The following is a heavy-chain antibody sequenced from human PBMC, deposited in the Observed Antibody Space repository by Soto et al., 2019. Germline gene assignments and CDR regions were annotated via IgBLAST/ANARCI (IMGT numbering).Heavy chain of an antibody. V-gene: IGHV3-7*03. J-gene: IGHJ4*02. D-gene: IGHD6-13*01. CDR3: ARGKYSSSWTPFDY. CDR2: IKQDGSEK. Sequence: PGGSLRLSCAASGFTFSSYWMSWVRQAPGKGLEWVANIKQDGSEKYYVDSVKGRFTISRDNAKNSLYLQMNSLRAEDTAVYYCARGKYSSSWTPFDYWGQGTLVTVSS. CDR1: GFTFSSYW.